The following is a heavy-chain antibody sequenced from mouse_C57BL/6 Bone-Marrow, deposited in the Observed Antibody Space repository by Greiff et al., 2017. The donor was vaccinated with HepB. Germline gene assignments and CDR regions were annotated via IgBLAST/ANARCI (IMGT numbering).Heavy chain of an antibody. V-gene: IGHV1-64*01. J-gene: IGHJ3*01. D-gene: IGHD2-4*01. CDR1: GYTFPSYW. CDR2: IHPNSGST. CDR3: ARSGIYYDYPFAY. Sequence: QVQLQQPGAELVKPGASVKLSCKASGYTFPSYWMHWVKQRPGQGLEWIGMIHPNSGSTNYNEKFKSKATLTVDKSSSTAYMELSSLTSEDSAVYYCARSGIYYDYPFAYWGQGTLVTVSA.